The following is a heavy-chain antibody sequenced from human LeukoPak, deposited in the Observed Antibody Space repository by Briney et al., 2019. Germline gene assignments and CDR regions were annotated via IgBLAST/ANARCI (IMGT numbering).Heavy chain of an antibody. Sequence: GGSLRLSCAASGFTFSSYAMSWVRQAPGKGLEWVSTISNTGGSTYYADSVKGRFTISRDNSKNTLYLQMNSLRAEDTAVYYCAKVMGSGWPVWGQGTLVTVSS. J-gene: IGHJ4*02. CDR3: AKVMGSGWPV. CDR1: GFTFSSYA. CDR2: ISNTGGST. D-gene: IGHD6-19*01. V-gene: IGHV3-23*01.